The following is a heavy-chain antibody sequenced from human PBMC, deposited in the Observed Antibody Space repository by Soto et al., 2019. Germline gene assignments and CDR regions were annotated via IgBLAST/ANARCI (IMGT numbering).Heavy chain of an antibody. CDR2: LIPIFGTA. CDR3: ARYLSWYYDSSGLYFDY. Sequence: QVQLVQSGAEVKKPGSSVKVSCKASGGTFSSYAISWVRQAPGQGLEWMGGLIPIFGTANYAQKFQGRVTITADESTSTAYRELSSLRSEDTAVYYCARYLSWYYDSSGLYFDYWGQGTLVTVS. J-gene: IGHJ4*02. CDR1: GGTFSSYA. V-gene: IGHV1-69*01. D-gene: IGHD3-22*01.